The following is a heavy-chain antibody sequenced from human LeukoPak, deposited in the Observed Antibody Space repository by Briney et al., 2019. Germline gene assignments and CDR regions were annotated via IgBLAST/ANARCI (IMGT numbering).Heavy chain of an antibody. CDR2: INQDGSEK. D-gene: IGHD3-3*01. CDR1: GFTFTTNW. J-gene: IGHJ4*02. CDR3: ARDRITDFWSGYYTNYFDY. Sequence: GGSLRLSCAASGFTFTTNWMTWVRRAPGEGLEWVATINQDGSEKYYVDSVKGRFTISRDNAKNSLFLQMNSLRAEDTAVYYCARDRITDFWSGYYTNYFDYWGQGTLVTVSS. V-gene: IGHV3-7*01.